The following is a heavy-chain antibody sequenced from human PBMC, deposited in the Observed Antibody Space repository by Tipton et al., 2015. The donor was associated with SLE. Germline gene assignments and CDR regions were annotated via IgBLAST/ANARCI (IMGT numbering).Heavy chain of an antibody. CDR1: GGPFNGFL. J-gene: IGHJ5*02. CDR3: ARLGGYPTSNWFDP. Sequence: TLSLTCGVSGGPFNGFLWTWFRQPPGKGLEWIGEINYSGNTNHNPSLKSRVSMSIDRTKEQFSLRLNSVTAADTAVYYCARLGGYPTSNWFDPWGQGTLVTVSS. CDR2: INYSGNT. D-gene: IGHD3-16*02. V-gene: IGHV4-34*01.